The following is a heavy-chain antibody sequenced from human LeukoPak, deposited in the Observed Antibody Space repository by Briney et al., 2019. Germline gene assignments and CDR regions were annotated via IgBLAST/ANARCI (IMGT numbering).Heavy chain of an antibody. D-gene: IGHD1-26*01. CDR1: GFTFSSSW. CDR3: ASLGAESDALDI. V-gene: IGHV3-30*03. Sequence: PGGSLRLSCAASGFTFSSSWMFWVRQAPGKGLEWVAVISYDGSNKYYADSVKGRFTISRDNSKNTLYLQMNSLRAEDTAVYYCASLGAESDALDIWGQGTMVTVSS. J-gene: IGHJ3*02. CDR2: ISYDGSNK.